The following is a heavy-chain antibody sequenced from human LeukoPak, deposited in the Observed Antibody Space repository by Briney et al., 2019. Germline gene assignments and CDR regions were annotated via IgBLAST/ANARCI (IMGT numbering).Heavy chain of an antibody. CDR2: IKSKTDGGTT. D-gene: IGHD3-10*01. Sequence: SSETLSLTCAVYGGSFSDYHWNWIRQPPGKGLEWVGRIKSKTDGGTTDYAAPVKGRVTISRDDSKNTLYLQMNSLKTEDTAVYYYTTFRITMFRGVIAPWGQGTLVTVSS. CDR1: GGSFSDYH. V-gene: IGHV3-15*07. CDR3: TTFRITMFRGVIAP. J-gene: IGHJ5*02.